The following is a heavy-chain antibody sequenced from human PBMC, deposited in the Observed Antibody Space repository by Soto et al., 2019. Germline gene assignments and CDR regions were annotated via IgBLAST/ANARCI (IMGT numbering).Heavy chain of an antibody. CDR2: TYYRSKWYN. D-gene: IGHD1-1*01. CDR1: GDSVSSNSAA. CDR3: AREAWNTNYYCYGMDV. J-gene: IGHJ6*04. V-gene: IGHV6-1*01. Sequence: QTLSLTCAISGDSVSSNSAAWNWIRQSPSRGLEWLGRTYYRSKWYNDYAVSVKSRITINPDTSKNQFSLQLNSVTPEDTAVYYGAREAWNTNYYCYGMDVWGEGTTFTVSS.